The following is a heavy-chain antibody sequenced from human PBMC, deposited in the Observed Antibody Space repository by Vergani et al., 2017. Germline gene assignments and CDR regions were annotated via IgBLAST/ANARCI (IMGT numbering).Heavy chain of an antibody. V-gene: IGHV3-66*02. CDR2: IYSGGST. D-gene: IGHD3-22*01. CDR1: GFTVSSNY. Sequence: EVQLVESGGGLVQPGGSLRLSCAASGFTVSSNYMSWVRQAPGKGLEWVSVIYSGGSTYYAASVKGRFTISRDNSKNTLYLQMNSLRAEDTAVYYCARGPRYYYDSSGAFDYWGQGTLVTVSS. CDR3: ARGPRYYYDSSGAFDY. J-gene: IGHJ4*02.